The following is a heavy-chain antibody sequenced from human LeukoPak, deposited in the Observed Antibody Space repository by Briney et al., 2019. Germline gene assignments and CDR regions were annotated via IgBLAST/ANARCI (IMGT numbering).Heavy chain of an antibody. CDR2: ISSSSSTI. V-gene: IGHV3-48*01. CDR1: GFTFSSYS. D-gene: IGHD1-26*01. J-gene: IGHJ6*03. Sequence: GGSLRLSCAASGFTFSSYSMSWVRQAPGKGLEWVSYISSSSSTIYYADSVKGRFTISRDNAKNSLYLQMNSLRAEDTAVYYCARARVGSYDYYCYHMDVWGKGTTVTVSS. CDR3: ARARVGSYDYYCYHMDV.